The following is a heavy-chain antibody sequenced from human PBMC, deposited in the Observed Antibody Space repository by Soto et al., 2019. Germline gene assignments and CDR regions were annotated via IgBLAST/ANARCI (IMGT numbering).Heavy chain of an antibody. CDR3: AKDPTLYDERSGYFPLANWFDR. CDR1: GGTFSIYT. D-gene: IGHD3-22*01. Sequence: QVQLVQSGAEVKKPGSSVKVSCKASGGTFSIYTINWVRQAPGQGLEWMGGIIPVVGTPNYAQKFQGRVTITADKSTTTAYLELSGLRSEDTAVYYCAKDPTLYDERSGYFPLANWFDRLCEGALGCVSS. CDR2: IIPVVGTP. J-gene: IGHJ5*02. V-gene: IGHV1-69*06.